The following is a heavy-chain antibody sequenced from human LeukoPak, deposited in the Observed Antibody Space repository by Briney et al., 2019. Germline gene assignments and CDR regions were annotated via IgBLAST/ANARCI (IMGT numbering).Heavy chain of an antibody. J-gene: IGHJ3*02. V-gene: IGHV3-33*06. CDR2: IWYDGSNK. CDR3: AKGSDYDILTGQDAFDI. Sequence: PGRSLRLSCAASGFTFSSFGMHWVRQAPGEGLEWVAVIWYDGSNKYYADSVKGRFTISRDNSKNTLYLQMNSLRAEDTAVYYCAKGSDYDILTGQDAFDIWGQGTMVTVSS. CDR1: GFTFSSFG. D-gene: IGHD3-9*01.